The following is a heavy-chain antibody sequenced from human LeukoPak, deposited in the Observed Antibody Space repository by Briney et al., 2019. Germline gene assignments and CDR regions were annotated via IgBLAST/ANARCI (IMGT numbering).Heavy chain of an antibody. Sequence: SETLSLTCTVSGGSISSYYWSWIRQPPGKGLEWIGYIYTSGSTNYNPSLKSRVTISVDKSKNQFSLKLSSVTAADTAVYYCARPPVRSYYGSGSLGYFDYWGQGTLVTVSS. V-gene: IGHV4-4*08. CDR3: ARPPVRSYYGSGSLGYFDY. CDR1: GGSISSYY. J-gene: IGHJ4*02. CDR2: IYTSGST. D-gene: IGHD3-10*01.